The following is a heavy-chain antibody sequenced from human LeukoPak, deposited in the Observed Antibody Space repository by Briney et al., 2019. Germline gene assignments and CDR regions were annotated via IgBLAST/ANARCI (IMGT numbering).Heavy chain of an antibody. Sequence: ASVKVSCKASGYTFTSYDINWVRQGTGRGLEWMGWMNPNSGNTGYAQKFQGRVTMTRNTSISTAYMELSSLRSEDTAVYYCARSVGARPYYYYGMDVWGQGTTVTVSS. D-gene: IGHD1-26*01. CDR3: ARSVGARPYYYYGMDV. CDR1: GYTFTSYD. CDR2: MNPNSGNT. J-gene: IGHJ6*02. V-gene: IGHV1-8*01.